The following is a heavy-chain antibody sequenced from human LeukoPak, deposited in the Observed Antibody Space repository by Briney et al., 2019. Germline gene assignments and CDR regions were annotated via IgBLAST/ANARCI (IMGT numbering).Heavy chain of an antibody. V-gene: IGHV3-21*01. D-gene: IGHD3-22*01. Sequence: GGSLRLSCAASGFTFSAYSMNWVRQAPGKGLKWVPSISTGSSYIYYADSVKGRFTISRENAKNSLYLQMNSLRAEDTAVYYCAGDSTPYDSSGYCYDYWGQGTLVTVSS. CDR1: GFTFSAYS. CDR2: ISTGSSYI. J-gene: IGHJ4*02. CDR3: AGDSTPYDSSGYCYDY.